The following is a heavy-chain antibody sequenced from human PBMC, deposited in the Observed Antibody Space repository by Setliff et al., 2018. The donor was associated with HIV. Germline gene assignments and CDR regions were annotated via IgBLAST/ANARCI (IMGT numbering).Heavy chain of an antibody. V-gene: IGHV1-69*05. Sequence: GASVKVSCKGSGDTFTTYVVSWVRQAPGQGLEWMGGRSPIFSTTNYAQKFQGRVTITIDESTSRAYMELSSLRSEDTAVYYCAITSRGYSLQRGGAFDIWGQGTLVTVSS. CDR3: AITSRGYSLQRGGAFDI. CDR1: GDTFTTYV. CDR2: RSPIFSTT. D-gene: IGHD3-22*01. J-gene: IGHJ3*02.